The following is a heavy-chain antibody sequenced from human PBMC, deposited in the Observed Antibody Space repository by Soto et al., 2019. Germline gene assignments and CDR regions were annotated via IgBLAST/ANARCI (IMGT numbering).Heavy chain of an antibody. CDR2: LNRGGET. Sequence: EVHLVETGGDLIQPGGSLRLSCAAAGFTVSSNHMTWVRQAPGKGLEWVSFLNRGGETYYADSVKGRFTISRDNSKNTLHLQMNSLRVEDTAVYYSARAAAPTYHDFDPWGQGTLVTVSS. V-gene: IGHV3-53*02. J-gene: IGHJ5*02. CDR3: ARAAAPTYHDFDP. CDR1: GFTVSSNH. D-gene: IGHD6-25*01.